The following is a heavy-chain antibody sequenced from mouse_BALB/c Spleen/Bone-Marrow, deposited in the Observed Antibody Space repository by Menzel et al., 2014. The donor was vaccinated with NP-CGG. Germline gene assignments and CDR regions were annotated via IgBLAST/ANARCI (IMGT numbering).Heavy chain of an antibody. D-gene: IGHD2-3*01. J-gene: IGHJ3*01. Sequence: EVKLVESGAELVKPGASVKLSCTASGFNIKDTYMHWVKQRPEQGLEWIGRIDPANGNTKYDPKFQGKATITADTSSNTAYLQLSSLTSEDTAVYYCARRGDDYYAWFAYWGQGTLVTVSA. CDR3: ARRGDDYYAWFAY. V-gene: IGHV14-3*02. CDR2: IDPANGNT. CDR1: GFNIKDTY.